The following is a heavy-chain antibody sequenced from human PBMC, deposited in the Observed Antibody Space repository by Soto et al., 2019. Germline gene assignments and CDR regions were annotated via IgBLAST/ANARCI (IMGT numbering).Heavy chain of an antibody. CDR2: IYYSGST. D-gene: IGHD4-17*01. V-gene: IGHV4-61*01. CDR3: ARDGVDYESGWLAP. CDR1: GDSVRRGSYY. Sequence: QVQLQESGPGLVKPSETLSLTCTVSGDSVRRGSYYWNWIRQPPGKGLEWLGYIYYSGSTEYNPSFKSRVTMSVDTSKNQFSLRLSSVTAADTAIYYCARDGVDYESGWLAPWGQGTLVTVSS. J-gene: IGHJ5*02.